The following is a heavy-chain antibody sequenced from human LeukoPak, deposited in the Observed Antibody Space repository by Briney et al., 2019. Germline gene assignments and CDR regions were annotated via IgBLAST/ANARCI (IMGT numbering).Heavy chain of an antibody. Sequence: PSETLSLTCTVSGGSINNYYWNWIRQPPGKGLEWIGYITGSIYFSGSTKYNPSLKSRVTMSADTSKNQFSLKLRSVTVADTAVYYCAKGTDYYDSSGYSHGPFDIWGQGTMVTVSS. J-gene: IGHJ3*02. D-gene: IGHD3-22*01. CDR3: AKGTDYYDSSGYSHGPFDI. V-gene: IGHV4-59*12. CDR2: ITGSIYFSGST. CDR1: GGSINNYY.